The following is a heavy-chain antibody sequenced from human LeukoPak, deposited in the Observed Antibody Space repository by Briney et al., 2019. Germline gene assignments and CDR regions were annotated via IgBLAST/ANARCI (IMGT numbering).Heavy chain of an antibody. J-gene: IGHJ4*02. D-gene: IGHD2-2*02. CDR2: IWYDGSNK. CDR1: GFTFSSYG. V-gene: IGHV3-33*01. CDR3: ARDKGYCSSTSCYRDDYFDY. Sequence: GRSLRLSCAASGFTFSSYGMHWVRQAPGKGLEWVAVIWYDGSNKYYADSVKGRFTISRDNAKNSLYLQMNSLRAEDTAVYYCARDKGYCSSTSCYRDDYFDYWGQGTLVTVSS.